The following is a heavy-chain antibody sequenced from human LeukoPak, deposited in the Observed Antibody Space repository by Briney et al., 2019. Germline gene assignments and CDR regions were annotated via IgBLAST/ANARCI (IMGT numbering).Heavy chain of an antibody. V-gene: IGHV4-4*07. CDR1: GCSISSYF. J-gene: IGHJ4*01. D-gene: IGHD5-24*01. CDR2: IYATGST. Sequence: SETLSLTCTVSGCSISSYFWSWIRQPAGKGLEYIGRIYATGSTTYNPSLKSRVTMSVDTSKNQFSLKLTSVTAADTALNYCARVMARAATWAFDYWGQGTLVTVSS. CDR3: ARVMARAATWAFDY.